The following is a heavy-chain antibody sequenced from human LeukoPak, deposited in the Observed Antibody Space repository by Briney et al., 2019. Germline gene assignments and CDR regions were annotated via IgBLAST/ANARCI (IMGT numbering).Heavy chain of an antibody. Sequence: ASVKVSCKASGYTFANYYMNWVRQAPGQGLEWMGIINPICSTNYAQKLQGRVTMTTDTSTSTAYMELRSLRSDDTAVYYCARDLAPNWYFDLWGRGTLVTVSS. CDR3: ARDLAPNWYFDL. CDR1: GYTFANYY. CDR2: INPICST. J-gene: IGHJ2*01. V-gene: IGHV1-46*01.